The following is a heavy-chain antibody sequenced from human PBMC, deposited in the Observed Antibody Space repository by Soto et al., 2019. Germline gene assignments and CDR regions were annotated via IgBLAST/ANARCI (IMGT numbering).Heavy chain of an antibody. D-gene: IGHD2-2*01. CDR1: GDYIHVGGYY. J-gene: IGHJ5*02. CDR2: IYYTGKT. CDR3: GRDLTSNANCIDP. Sequence: QVQLQESGPGLVKPSQTLSLTCSVSGDYIHVGGYYWTWIRQRPGKGLEWMGYIYYTGKTYYNPSLECRLTMSVDRSKNQFSLRLTSVTAADTAVYFCGRDLTSNANCIDPWGQGTLVTVSS. V-gene: IGHV4-30-4*01.